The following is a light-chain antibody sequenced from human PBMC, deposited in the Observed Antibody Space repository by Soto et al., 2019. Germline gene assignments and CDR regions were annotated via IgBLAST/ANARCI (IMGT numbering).Light chain of an antibody. CDR1: SRDVGGYNY. Sequence: AMTQPASVSGSPGQSITISCTGTSRDVGGYNYISSYQQHPGEAPKSIIYDVSNRPSWVSNRFSGSKSGNTASLTISGLQAEDEADYYCSSYSTSNTRQIVFGTGTKVTVL. CDR2: DVS. CDR3: SSYSTSNTRQIV. V-gene: IGLV2-14*01. J-gene: IGLJ1*01.